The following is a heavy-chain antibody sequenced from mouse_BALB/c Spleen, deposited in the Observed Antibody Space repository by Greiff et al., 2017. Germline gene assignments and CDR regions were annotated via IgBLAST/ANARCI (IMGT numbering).Heavy chain of an antibody. CDR1: GFTFSSFG. Sequence: VQGVESGGGLVQPGGSRKLSCAASGFTFSSFGMHWVRQAPEKGLEWVAYISSGSSTIYYADTVKGRFTISRDNPKNTLFLQMTSLRSEDTAMYYCARLLRGWYFDVWGAGTTVTVSS. CDR3: ARLLRGWYFDV. V-gene: IGHV5-17*02. J-gene: IGHJ1*01. D-gene: IGHD1-1*01. CDR2: ISSGSSTI.